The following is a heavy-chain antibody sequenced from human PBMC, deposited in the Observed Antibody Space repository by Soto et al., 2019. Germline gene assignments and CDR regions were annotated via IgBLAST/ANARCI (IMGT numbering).Heavy chain of an antibody. V-gene: IGHV3-48*03. CDR2: IPSSGSTI. CDR3: ARDNGGYYSAYYYYGMDV. J-gene: IGHJ6*02. CDR1: GFTFSSYE. D-gene: IGHD3-22*01. Sequence: EVQLVESGGGFVQPGGSLRLSCAASGFTFSSYEMNWVRQAPGKGLEWVAYIPSSGSTIYYADSVKGRFTISRDNAKSSLYLEMNSLRAEDTAVYYCARDNGGYYSAYYYYGMDVWGQGTTVTVSS.